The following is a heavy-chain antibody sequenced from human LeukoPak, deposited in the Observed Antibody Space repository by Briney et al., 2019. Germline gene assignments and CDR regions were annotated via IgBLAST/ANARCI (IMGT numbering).Heavy chain of an antibody. J-gene: IGHJ4*02. V-gene: IGHV3-23*01. D-gene: IGHD2-15*01. CDR2: INTSGGIT. CDR3: AKCNGRGVVNIDY. Sequence: PGGSLRLSCAASGFIFDDYAMSWVRQAPGKGLEWVSGINTSGGITYYADSVKGRFTISRDNSKSTLYLQMNSLRAEDTAIYYCAKCNGRGVVNIDYWGQGTLVTVSS. CDR1: GFIFDDYA.